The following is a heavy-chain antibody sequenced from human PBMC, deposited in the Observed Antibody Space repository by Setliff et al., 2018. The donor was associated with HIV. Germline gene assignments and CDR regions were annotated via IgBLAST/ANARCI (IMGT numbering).Heavy chain of an antibody. V-gene: IGHV4-4*07. Sequence: KASETLSLTCNVSGDSVINYDWTWVRQPAGKGLEWIGRVYGNTITKYNPFLESRLTLSLDAPKNQFSLRLRSLSAADTAIYYCARDNHGFPVDWGQGTLVTVSS. CDR3: ARDNHGFPVD. J-gene: IGHJ4*02. CDR1: GDSVINYD. D-gene: IGHD2-2*03. CDR2: VYGNTIT.